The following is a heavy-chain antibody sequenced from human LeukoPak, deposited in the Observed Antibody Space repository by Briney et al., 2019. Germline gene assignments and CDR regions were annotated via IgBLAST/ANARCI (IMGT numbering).Heavy chain of an antibody. D-gene: IGHD2-2*01. V-gene: IGHV3-33*06. CDR1: GLTVRSYG. CDR2: IWYNGSHK. J-gene: IGHJ6*03. Sequence: GTSLRLPCAASGLTVRSYGLQKIRQAPLKGLKRVAAIWYNGSHKFYADSVKGRFTISRDNSKNTLSLQMNSLRTEDTAVYYCAKDSCSSTSCYYMGGWGKGTTVIVSS. CDR3: AKDSCSSTSCYYMGG.